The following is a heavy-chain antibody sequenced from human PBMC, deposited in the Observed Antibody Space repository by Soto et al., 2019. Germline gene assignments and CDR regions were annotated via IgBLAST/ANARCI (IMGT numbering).Heavy chain of an antibody. CDR3: ARGLGSSWYDYYYYYYGMDV. D-gene: IGHD6-13*01. CDR2: INHSGST. CDR1: GGSFSGYY. V-gene: IGHV4-34*01. Sequence: QVQLQQWGAGLLKPSETLSLTCAVYGGSFSGYYWSWIRQPPGKGLEWIGEINHSGSTNYNPSLKSRVTISVDTSKNQFSLKLSSVTAADTAVYYCARGLGSSWYDYYYYYYGMDVWGQGTTVTVSS. J-gene: IGHJ6*02.